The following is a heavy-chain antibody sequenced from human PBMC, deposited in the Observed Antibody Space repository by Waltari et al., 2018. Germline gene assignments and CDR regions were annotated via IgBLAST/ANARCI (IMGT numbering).Heavy chain of an antibody. D-gene: IGHD3-16*02. CDR3: ARHQATTYDYVWGSYRPEYYYFDY. CDR1: GYSFTSYW. V-gene: IGHV5-51*01. CDR2: SYPGDSDT. Sequence: EVQLVQSGAEVKKPGESLKISCKGSGYSFTSYWIGWVRQMPGKGLEWRGPSYPGDSDTRYSPSFQGQVTISADKSISTAYLQWSSLKASDTAMYYCARHQATTYDYVWGSYRPEYYYFDYWGQGTLVTVSS. J-gene: IGHJ4*02.